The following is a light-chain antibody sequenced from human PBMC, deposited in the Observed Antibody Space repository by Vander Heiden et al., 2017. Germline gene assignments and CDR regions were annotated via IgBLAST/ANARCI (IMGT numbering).Light chain of an antibody. CDR1: QSISSY. V-gene: IGKV1-39*01. Sequence: QVAPAPSSLSASVGDRVTITCRASQSISSYLNWYQQKPGKAPKLLIYAASSLQSGVPSRFSGSGSGTDFTLTISRLQPEDFATYYCQQSDSTPLTFGGGTKVEIK. J-gene: IGKJ4*01. CDR2: AAS. CDR3: QQSDSTPLT.